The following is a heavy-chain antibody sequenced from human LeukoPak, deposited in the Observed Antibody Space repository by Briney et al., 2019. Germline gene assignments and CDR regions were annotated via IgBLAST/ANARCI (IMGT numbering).Heavy chain of an antibody. D-gene: IGHD5-24*01. V-gene: IGHV4-39*07. CDR2: IYYSGST. J-gene: IGHJ4*02. CDR1: GGSISSRSYY. Sequence: SETLSLTCTVSGGSISSRSYYWGWIRQPPGKGLEWIGSIYYSGSTCYNPSLKSRVTISVDTSKNQFSLKLSSVTAADTAVYYCARRRDGYPFDYWGQGTLVTVSS. CDR3: ARRRDGYPFDY.